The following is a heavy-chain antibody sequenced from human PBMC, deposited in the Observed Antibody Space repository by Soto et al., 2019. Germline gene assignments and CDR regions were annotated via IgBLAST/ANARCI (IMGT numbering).Heavy chain of an antibody. CDR3: ARGIWGSYYAGGVDFDY. D-gene: IGHD1-26*01. CDR2: MNPNSGNT. Sequence: GASVKVSGKASGYTFTSYDINWVRQATGQGLEWMGWMNPNSGNTGYAQKFQGRVTMTRNTSISTAYMELSSLRSEDTAVYYCARGIWGSYYAGGVDFDYWGQGTLVTVSS. V-gene: IGHV1-8*01. J-gene: IGHJ4*02. CDR1: GYTFTSYD.